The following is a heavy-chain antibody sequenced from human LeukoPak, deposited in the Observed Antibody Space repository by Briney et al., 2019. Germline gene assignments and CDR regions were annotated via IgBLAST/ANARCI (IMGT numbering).Heavy chain of an antibody. J-gene: IGHJ5*02. CDR3: ARDDYGSAYNWFDP. D-gene: IGHD3-10*01. Sequence: KPSETLSLTCTVSGGSISSSSYYWGWIRQPPGKGLEWIGSIYYSGSTYYNPSLKSRVTISVDTSKNQFSLKLSSVTAADTAVYYCARDDYGSAYNWFDPWGQGTLVTVSS. CDR2: IYYSGST. V-gene: IGHV4-39*02. CDR1: GGSISSSSYY.